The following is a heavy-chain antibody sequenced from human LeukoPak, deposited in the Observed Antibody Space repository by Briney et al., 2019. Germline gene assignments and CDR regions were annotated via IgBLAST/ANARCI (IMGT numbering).Heavy chain of an antibody. CDR2: IRYAESNK. V-gene: IGHV3-30*02. CDR3: ARVFYGDFVDS. CDR1: GFTFSSYG. Sequence: GGSLRLSCAASGFTFSSYGMHWVRQAPGKGLEWVAFIRYAESNKYYADSVKGRFTISRDNSKNTLYLQMNSLRAEDTAVYYCARVFYGDFVDSWGQGTLVTVSS. J-gene: IGHJ5*01. D-gene: IGHD4-17*01.